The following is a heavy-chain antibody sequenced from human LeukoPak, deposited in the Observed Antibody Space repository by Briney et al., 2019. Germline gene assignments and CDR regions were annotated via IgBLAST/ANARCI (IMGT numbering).Heavy chain of an antibody. J-gene: IGHJ4*02. D-gene: IGHD4-17*01. V-gene: IGHV4-59*01. CDR2: IYSSGST. Sequence: GSLRLSCAASGFTFSSYAMHWVRQAPGKGLEWIGCIYSSGSTNYNPALKSRVTISVDTSKNQFSLKLSSVTAADTAVYYCARYDGDSVKFDYWGQGTLVTVSS. CDR3: ARYDGDSVKFDY. CDR1: GFTFSSYA.